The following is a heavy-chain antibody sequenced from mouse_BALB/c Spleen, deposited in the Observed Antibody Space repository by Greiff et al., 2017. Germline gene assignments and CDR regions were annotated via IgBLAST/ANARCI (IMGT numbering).Heavy chain of an antibody. Sequence: EVNVVESGGGLVKPGGSLKLSCAASGFAFSSYDMSWVRQTPEKRLEWVAYISSGGGSTYYPDTVKGRFTISRDNAKNTLYLQMSSLKSEDTAMYYCARGGNYEGFAYWGQGTLVTVSA. CDR3: ARGGNYEGFAY. CDR1: GFAFSSYD. J-gene: IGHJ3*01. V-gene: IGHV5-12-1*01. CDR2: ISSGGGST. D-gene: IGHD2-1*01.